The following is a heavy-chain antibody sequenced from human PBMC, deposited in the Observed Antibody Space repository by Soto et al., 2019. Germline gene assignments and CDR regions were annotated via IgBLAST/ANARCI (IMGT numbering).Heavy chain of an antibody. Sequence: GGSLRLSCAASGFTFSTYAMSWVRQAPGKGLEWVSIIGTSGVNTYYTDSLKGRFTISRDNSKNTLYLQMNSLRVEDTAVYYCAKGGHGLTVIRGVIVRGTYFDYWGQGTLVTVSS. CDR1: GFTFSTYA. D-gene: IGHD3-10*01. CDR3: AKGGHGLTVIRGVIVRGTYFDY. J-gene: IGHJ4*02. V-gene: IGHV3-23*01. CDR2: IGTSGVNT.